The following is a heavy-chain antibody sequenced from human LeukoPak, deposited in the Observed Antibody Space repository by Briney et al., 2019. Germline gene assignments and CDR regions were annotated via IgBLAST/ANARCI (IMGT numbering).Heavy chain of an antibody. CDR3: TRAWADYLFDH. CDR1: GFVFTDYR. Sequence: GGSLRLSCVLSGFVFTDYRMNWVRQAPGKGLEWVSSISSSGNHIDYADSVKGRFTISRDKAKNSLYLQMDSLRAEDMAVYYCTRAWADYLFDHWGQGTLVTVSS. V-gene: IGHV3-21*01. D-gene: IGHD4-11*01. J-gene: IGHJ4*02. CDR2: ISSSGNHI.